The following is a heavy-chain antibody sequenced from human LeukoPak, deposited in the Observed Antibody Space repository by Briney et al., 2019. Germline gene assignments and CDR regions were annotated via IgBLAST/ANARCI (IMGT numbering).Heavy chain of an antibody. Sequence: SETLSLTCTVSGGSISSYYWSWIRQPPGKGLEWIGYIYYSGSTYYNPSLKSRVTISVDTSKNQFSLKLSSVTAADTAVYYCARDETSFHYGMDVWGQGTTVTVSS. CDR2: IYYSGST. CDR1: GGSISSYY. CDR3: ARDETSFHYGMDV. J-gene: IGHJ6*02. V-gene: IGHV4-59*12.